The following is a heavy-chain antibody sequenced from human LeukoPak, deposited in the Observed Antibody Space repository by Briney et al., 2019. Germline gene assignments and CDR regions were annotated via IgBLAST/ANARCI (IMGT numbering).Heavy chain of an antibody. Sequence: PGGSLRLSCAASGFTFSSYAMHWVRQAPGKGLEWVSVISYDGSNKYYADSVKGRFTISRDNSKNTLYLQMNSLRAEDTAVYYCAREWSRHDILTGDYGMDVWGQGTTVTVSS. V-gene: IGHV3-30-3*01. D-gene: IGHD3-9*01. CDR1: GFTFSSYA. CDR3: AREWSRHDILTGDYGMDV. CDR2: ISYDGSNK. J-gene: IGHJ6*02.